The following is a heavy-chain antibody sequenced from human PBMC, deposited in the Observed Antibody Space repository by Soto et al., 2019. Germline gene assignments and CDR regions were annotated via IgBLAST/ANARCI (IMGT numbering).Heavy chain of an antibody. Sequence: GGSLRLSCAASGFTFSSYAMSWVRQAPGKGLEWVSAISGSGGSTYYADSVKGRFTISRDNSKNTLYLQMNSLRAEDTAVYYCAKDAHYYGSGSYYLRYYGMDVRGQGTTVTVSS. D-gene: IGHD3-10*01. V-gene: IGHV3-23*01. J-gene: IGHJ6*02. CDR2: ISGSGGST. CDR1: GFTFSSYA. CDR3: AKDAHYYGSGSYYLRYYGMDV.